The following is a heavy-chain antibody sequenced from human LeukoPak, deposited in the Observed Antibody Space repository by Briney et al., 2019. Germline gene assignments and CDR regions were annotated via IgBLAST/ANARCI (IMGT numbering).Heavy chain of an antibody. CDR3: ARVAVAGTGDWFDP. Sequence: VASVKVSCKASGYTFTSHDINWVRQATGQGLEWMGWMNPSSVITGSAQKFQGRVTMTWNTSISTAYMELSGLRSEDTAVYYCARVAVAGTGDWFDPWGQGTLVTVSS. J-gene: IGHJ5*02. V-gene: IGHV1-8*01. D-gene: IGHD6-19*01. CDR1: GYTFTSHD. CDR2: MNPSSVIT.